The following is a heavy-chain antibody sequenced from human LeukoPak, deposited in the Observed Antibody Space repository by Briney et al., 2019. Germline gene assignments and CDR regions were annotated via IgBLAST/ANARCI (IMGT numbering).Heavy chain of an antibody. CDR2: SYYGGST. CDR1: GGSISSGGYY. J-gene: IGHJ4*02. V-gene: IGHV4-31*03. D-gene: IGHD6-19*01. Sequence: PSQTLSLTCSVSGGSISSGGYYWSWIRQHPGEGLEWIGYSYYGGSTDYNPSLKRRVTISVDTSKNQLSLRLSSVTAADTAVYYCASARSGAVAATVLDYWGQGTLVTVSS. CDR3: ASARSGAVAATVLDY.